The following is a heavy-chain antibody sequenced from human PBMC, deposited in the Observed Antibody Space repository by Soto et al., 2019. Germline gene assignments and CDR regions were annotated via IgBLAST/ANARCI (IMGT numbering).Heavy chain of an antibody. J-gene: IGHJ5*02. CDR3: ARDFTTVTTPSTNWFDP. V-gene: IGHV1-69*13. CDR2: IIPIFGTA. CDR1: GYTFGSYG. D-gene: IGHD4-17*01. Sequence: SVKVSCKATGYTFGSYGFSWVRQAPGQGLEWMGGIIPIFGTANYAQKFQGRVTITADESTSTAYMELSSLRSEDTAVYYCARDFTTVTTPSTNWFDPWGQGTLVTASS.